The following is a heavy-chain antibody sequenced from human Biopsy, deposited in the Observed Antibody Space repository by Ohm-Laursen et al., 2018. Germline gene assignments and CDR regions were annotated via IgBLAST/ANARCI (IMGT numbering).Heavy chain of an antibody. J-gene: IGHJ3*01. CDR1: SGSISGNY. D-gene: IGHD3-22*01. V-gene: IGHV4-4*07. CDR2: IYPGGST. Sequence: SDTLSLTCAVSSGSISGNYWSWIRQPAGKGLEWIGRIYPGGSTNYNPSLKSRVIMSVGTSKKQLSLRLRSVTAADTAMYYCASVVLGPTNDAFDLWGQGTMVVVSS. CDR3: ASVVLGPTNDAFDL.